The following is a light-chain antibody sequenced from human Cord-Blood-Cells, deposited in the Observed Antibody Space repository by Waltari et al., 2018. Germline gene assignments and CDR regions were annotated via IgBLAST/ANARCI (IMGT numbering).Light chain of an antibody. Sequence: EIVLTPSPGTLSLSPGERANLSCRASQSVSSSYLAWYQQKPGQAPRLLIYGASSRATGIPDRFSGSGSGTDFTLTISRLEPEDFAVYYCQQYGSSHTFGQGTKLEIK. J-gene: IGKJ2*01. CDR2: GAS. CDR1: QSVSSSY. CDR3: QQYGSSHT. V-gene: IGKV3-20*01.